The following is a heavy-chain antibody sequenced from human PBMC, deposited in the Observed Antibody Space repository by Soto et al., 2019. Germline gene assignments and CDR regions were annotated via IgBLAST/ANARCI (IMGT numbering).Heavy chain of an antibody. CDR1: GYTFTSYG. Sequence: GASVKVSCKASGYTFTSYGISWVRQAPGQGLEWMGWISAYNGNTNYAQKLQGRVTMTTDTSTSTAYMELRSLRSDDTAVYYCARLPPYDFWSGYPRPYYYYGMDVWGQGTTVTVSS. V-gene: IGHV1-18*01. CDR3: ARLPPYDFWSGYPRPYYYYGMDV. CDR2: ISAYNGNT. D-gene: IGHD3-3*01. J-gene: IGHJ6*02.